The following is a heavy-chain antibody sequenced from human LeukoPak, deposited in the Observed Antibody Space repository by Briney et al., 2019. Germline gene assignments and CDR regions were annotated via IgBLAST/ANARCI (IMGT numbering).Heavy chain of an antibody. Sequence: GGSLRLSCAASGFTFSSYGMHWVRQAPGKGLEWVAVIWYDGSNKYYADSVKGRFTISRDNSKNTLYLQMNSLRAEDTAVYYCARDQYYYDSSGYYSGFVLDYWGQGTLVTVSS. CDR1: GFTFSSYG. J-gene: IGHJ4*02. V-gene: IGHV3-33*01. CDR3: ARDQYYYDSSGYYSGFVLDY. D-gene: IGHD3-22*01. CDR2: IWYDGSNK.